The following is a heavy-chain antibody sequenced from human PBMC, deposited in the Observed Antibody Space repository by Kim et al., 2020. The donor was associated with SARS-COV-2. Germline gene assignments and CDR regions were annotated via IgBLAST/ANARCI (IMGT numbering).Heavy chain of an antibody. Sequence: SETLSLTCAVYGGSFSGYYWSWIRQPPGKGLEWIGEINHSGSTNYNPSLKSRVTISVDTSKNQFSLKLSSVTAADTAVYYCASYSSGWYRGQKFDYWGQG. CDR2: INHSGST. J-gene: IGHJ4*02. D-gene: IGHD6-19*01. CDR1: GGSFSGYY. CDR3: ASYSSGWYRGQKFDY. V-gene: IGHV4-34*01.